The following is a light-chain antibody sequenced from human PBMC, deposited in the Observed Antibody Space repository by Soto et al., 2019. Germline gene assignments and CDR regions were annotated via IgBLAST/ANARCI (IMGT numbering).Light chain of an antibody. J-gene: IGLJ1*01. Sequence: QSALTQPASVSGSPGQSITISCTGTSSDVGAYNYVSWYQQHPGKAPKLMIYDVGTRPSGVSDRFSGSKSGNTASLTISGLQAEDEADYYCSSYTSSSIDVFGVGTKLTVL. CDR2: DVG. CDR1: SSDVGAYNY. CDR3: SSYTSSSIDV. V-gene: IGLV2-14*01.